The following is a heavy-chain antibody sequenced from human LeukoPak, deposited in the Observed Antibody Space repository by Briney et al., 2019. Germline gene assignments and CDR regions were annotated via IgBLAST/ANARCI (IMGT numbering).Heavy chain of an antibody. Sequence: PGGSLRLSCAASGFTFNTYGMHWVRQAQGKGLEWVALIWYDGSNENYADSVKGRFTISRDNSRNTLYLQMNSLRGEDTAVYYCARVVNGYVDYWGQGTLVTVPS. V-gene: IGHV3-33*01. CDR2: IWYDGSNE. CDR1: GFTFNTYG. D-gene: IGHD2-8*01. J-gene: IGHJ4*02. CDR3: ARVVNGYVDY.